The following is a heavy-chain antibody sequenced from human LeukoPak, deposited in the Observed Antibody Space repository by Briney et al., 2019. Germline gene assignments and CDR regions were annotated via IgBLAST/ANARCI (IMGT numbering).Heavy chain of an antibody. D-gene: IGHD2-21*01. CDR2: ISYDGSNK. CDR1: GFTFSSYG. CDR3: ARARTSVLATLDY. V-gene: IGHV3-30*03. Sequence: PGGSLRLSCAASGFTFSSYGMHWVRQAPGKGLEWVAVISYDGSNKYYADSVKGRFTISRDNSKNTLYLQMNSLRAEDTAVYYCARARTSVLATLDYWGQGTLVTVSS. J-gene: IGHJ4*02.